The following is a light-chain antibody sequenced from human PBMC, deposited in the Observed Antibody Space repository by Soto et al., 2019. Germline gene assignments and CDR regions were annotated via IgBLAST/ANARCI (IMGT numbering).Light chain of an antibody. CDR1: QTISTW. CDR2: QAS. V-gene: IGKV1-5*03. Sequence: DIQMTQSPSTLSASVGDRVTITCRASQTISTWLAWYQQKPGKAPKLLIYQASNLGTGVPSRFSGSGSGTEFTLTISSLQPDDFATYYCQQYNSFSETFGQGTKVEIK. CDR3: QQYNSFSET. J-gene: IGKJ1*01.